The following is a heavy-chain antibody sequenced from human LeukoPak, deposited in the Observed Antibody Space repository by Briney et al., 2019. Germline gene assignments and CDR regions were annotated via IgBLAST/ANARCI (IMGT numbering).Heavy chain of an antibody. CDR3: ARGGRAQLKQTYYYGSGSYGPGLNY. D-gene: IGHD3-10*01. J-gene: IGHJ4*02. CDR2: INTNTGNP. CDR1: GYTFSSHA. V-gene: IGHV7-4-1*02. Sequence: ASVKVSCKASGYTFSSHAMNWMRQAPGQGLEWMGWINTNTGNPTYAQGFTGRFVFSLDITVRTAYLQISSLKAEDTAVYYCARGGRAQLKQTYYYGSGSYGPGLNYWGQGTLVTVSS.